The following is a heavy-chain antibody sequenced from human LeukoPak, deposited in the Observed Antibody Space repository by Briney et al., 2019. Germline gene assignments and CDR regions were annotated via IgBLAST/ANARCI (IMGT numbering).Heavy chain of an antibody. CDR2: IYHSGST. J-gene: IGHJ4*02. CDR1: GHSIINSYY. Sequence: SETLSLTCTVSGHSIINSYYWGWIRQPPGKGLEWIGSIYHSGSTYYNPSLKSRVTISVDTSKNQFSLKLSSVTAADTAVYYCARGAADSSSGFGYWGQGTLVTVSS. CDR3: ARGAADSSSGFGY. D-gene: IGHD6-13*01. V-gene: IGHV4-38-2*02.